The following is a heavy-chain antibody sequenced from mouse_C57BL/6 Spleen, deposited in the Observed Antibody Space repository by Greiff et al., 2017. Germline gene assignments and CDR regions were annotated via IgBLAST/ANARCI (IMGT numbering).Heavy chain of an antibody. CDR1: GYTFTSYW. Sequence: QVQLQQPGAELVKPGASVKMSCKASGYTFTSYWITWVKQRPGQGLEWIGDIYPGSGSTNYNEKFKSKATLTVDTSSSTAYMQLSSLTSEDSAVYYFARGGDYDGGGWFAYWGQGTLVTVSA. CDR3: ARGGDYDGGGWFAY. V-gene: IGHV1-55*01. D-gene: IGHD2-4*01. CDR2: IYPGSGST. J-gene: IGHJ3*01.